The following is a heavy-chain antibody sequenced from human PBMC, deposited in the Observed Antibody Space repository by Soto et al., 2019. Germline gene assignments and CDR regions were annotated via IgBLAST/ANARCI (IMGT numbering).Heavy chain of an antibody. J-gene: IGHJ5*01. CDR3: ARSDRNWVDS. Sequence: SETLSLTCSVSGGSISMYYCSWIRQPPGKGLEWIGYIYDRGNTNYNPSLKSRVTISVDTSKNQFSLQLSSVTAADTAVYYCARSDRNWVDSWGQGTLVTV. CDR1: GGSISMYY. CDR2: IYDRGNT. V-gene: IGHV4-59*01.